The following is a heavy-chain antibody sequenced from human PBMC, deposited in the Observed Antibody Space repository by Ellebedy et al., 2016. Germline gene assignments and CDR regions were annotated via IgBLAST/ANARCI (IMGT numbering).Heavy chain of an antibody. CDR3: AKVRNNWNYFDY. CDR2: IGGSDDTT. CDR1: GFTFSSDA. V-gene: IGHV3-23*01. D-gene: IGHD1-20*01. J-gene: IGHJ4*02. Sequence: GGSLRLSCAASGFTFSSDAMTWVRQAPGKGLEWVSGIGGSDDTTYYADSVKGRFTISRDNSKNTLYLQMNSLRAEDTAVYYCAKVRNNWNYFDYWGQGTLVTVSP.